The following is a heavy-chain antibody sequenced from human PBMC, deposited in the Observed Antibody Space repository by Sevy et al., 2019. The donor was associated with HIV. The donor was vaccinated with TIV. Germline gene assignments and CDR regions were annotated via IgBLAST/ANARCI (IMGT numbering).Heavy chain of an antibody. V-gene: IGHV1-18*01. CDR2: MSAYNGNT. CDR1: GYTFPSYG. Sequence: ASVKVSCKASGYTFPSYGISWVRQAPGHGLEWMGWMSAYNGNTNCAQKLQGRVTMPTDTSTSTAYMELRSLRSDDTAVYYCAREMNRGYSGYDPSWGFDYWGQGTLVTVSS. CDR3: AREMNRGYSGYDPSWGFDY. D-gene: IGHD5-12*01. J-gene: IGHJ4*02.